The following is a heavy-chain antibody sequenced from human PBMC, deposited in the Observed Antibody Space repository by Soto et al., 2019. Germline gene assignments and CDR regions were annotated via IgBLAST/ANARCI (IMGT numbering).Heavy chain of an antibody. V-gene: IGHV4-39*01. CDR2: IYYSGST. J-gene: IGHJ6*03. D-gene: IGHD6-13*01. CDR1: GGSISSSSYY. CDR3: ARHVGYSSSWYNYYYMDV. Sequence: QLQLQESGPGLVKPSETLSLTCTVSGGSISSSSYYWGWIRQPPGKGLEWIGSIYYSGSTYYNPSIKSRVTISVDTSKNQFSLKLSSVTAADTAVYYCARHVGYSSSWYNYYYMDVWGKGTTVTVSS.